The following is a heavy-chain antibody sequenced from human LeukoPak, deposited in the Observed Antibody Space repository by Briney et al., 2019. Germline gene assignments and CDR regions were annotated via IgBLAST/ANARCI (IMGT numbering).Heavy chain of an antibody. CDR2: ISSSGSTI. D-gene: IGHD3-10*01. CDR1: GFTFSSYE. Sequence: PGGSLRLSCAASGFTFSSYEMNWVRQAPGKGLEWVSYISSSGSTIYYADSVKGRFTISRDNAKNSLYLQMNSLRAEDTAVYYCARGPGPPITMVRGVLDYWGQGTLVTVSS. V-gene: IGHV3-48*03. J-gene: IGHJ4*02. CDR3: ARGPGPPITMVRGVLDY.